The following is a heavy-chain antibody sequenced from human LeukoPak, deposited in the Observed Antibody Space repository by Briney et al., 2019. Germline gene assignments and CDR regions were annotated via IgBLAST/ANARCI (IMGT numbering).Heavy chain of an antibody. D-gene: IGHD6-6*01. CDR3: ARTARSSSSLKFDY. CDR1: GRSISSSSYY. Sequence: SDTLSLTCTLSGRSISSSSYYWGWIRQPPGNGLEWNGSIYYSGSTYYNPSLKTRATISVDTSKNQFSLKLSSVTAPDCAVYYCARTARSSSSLKFDYWGQGTLVTVSS. V-gene: IGHV4-39*01. CDR2: IYYSGST. J-gene: IGHJ4*02.